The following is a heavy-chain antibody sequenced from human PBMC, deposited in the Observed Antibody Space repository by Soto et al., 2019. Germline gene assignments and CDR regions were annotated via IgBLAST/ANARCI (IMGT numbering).Heavy chain of an antibody. D-gene: IGHD2-15*01. CDR3: AKAFEPVAGPFDY. Sequence: GGSLRLSCAASVFPFSSYAMSWVRQAPGKGLEWVSTISGGGGSTYYADSVKGRFTISRDNSKNTLYLQMNSLRAEDPAVYYCAKAFEPVAGPFDYWGQGTLVTVSS. J-gene: IGHJ4*02. CDR2: ISGGGGST. CDR1: VFPFSSYA. V-gene: IGHV3-23*01.